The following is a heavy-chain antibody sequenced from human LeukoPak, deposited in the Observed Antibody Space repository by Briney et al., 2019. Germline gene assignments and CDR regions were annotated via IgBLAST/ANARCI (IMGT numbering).Heavy chain of an antibody. Sequence: GGSLRLSCAASGFTFGSHAMHWVRQAPGKGLVWVAIISYDGSNKFYADSVKGRFTISRDNSKNTLYLQMNSLRAEDTAVYYCARRGSSGCFDYWGQGTLVTVSS. J-gene: IGHJ4*02. V-gene: IGHV3-30*04. CDR1: GFTFGSHA. CDR3: ARRGSSGCFDY. CDR2: ISYDGSNK. D-gene: IGHD6-19*01.